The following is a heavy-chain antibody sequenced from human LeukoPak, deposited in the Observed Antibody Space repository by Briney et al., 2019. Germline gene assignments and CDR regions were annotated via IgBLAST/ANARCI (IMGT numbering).Heavy chain of an antibody. Sequence: GASVKVSCKASGYTFTSYYMHWVRQAPGQGLEWMGIINPSGGSTSYAQKFQGRVTMTRDMSTSTVYMELSSLRSEDTAVYYCARDNRPMVAATWFDPWGQGTLVTVSS. V-gene: IGHV1-46*01. CDR1: GYTFTSYY. J-gene: IGHJ5*02. CDR2: INPSGGST. CDR3: ARDNRPMVAATWFDP. D-gene: IGHD2-15*01.